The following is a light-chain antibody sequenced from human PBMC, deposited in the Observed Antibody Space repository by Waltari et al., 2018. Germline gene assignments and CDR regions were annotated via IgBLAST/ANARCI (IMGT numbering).Light chain of an antibody. Sequence: IVMTQSPASLVVTLAASATIKCNANRNLLYTPNKKDFLAWYQKDPGQPPTLLLYWASTRESGVPDRFTGSGSGTDFSLTISSLQAEDVAVYYCQKYYDTPYTCGQGTKLEIK. CDR1: RNLLYTPNKKDF. J-gene: IGKJ2*01. CDR2: WAS. V-gene: IGKV4-1*01. CDR3: QKYYDTPYT.